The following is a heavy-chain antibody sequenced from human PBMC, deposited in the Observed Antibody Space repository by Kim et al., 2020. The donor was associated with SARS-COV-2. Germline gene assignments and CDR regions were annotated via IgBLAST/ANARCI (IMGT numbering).Heavy chain of an antibody. Sequence: SETLSLTCAVYGGSFSGYYWSWIRQPPGKGLEWIGEINHSGSTNYNPSLKSRVTISVDTSKNQFSLKLSSVTAADTAVYYCASCSSSWYDAFDIWGQGTMVTVSS. V-gene: IGHV4-34*01. J-gene: IGHJ3*02. CDR1: GGSFSGYY. CDR3: ASCSSSWYDAFDI. CDR2: INHSGST. D-gene: IGHD6-13*01.